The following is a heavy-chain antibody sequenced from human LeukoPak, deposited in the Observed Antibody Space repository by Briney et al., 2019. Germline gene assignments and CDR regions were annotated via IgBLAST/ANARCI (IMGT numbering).Heavy chain of an antibody. V-gene: IGHV4-59*01. CDR2: IYYSGST. CDR3: ARTAYCGGDCPDDAFDI. CDR1: GGSLSSYY. D-gene: IGHD2-21*01. J-gene: IGHJ3*02. Sequence: SETLSLTCTVSGGSLSSYYWSWIRQPPGKGLEWIGYIYYSGSTNYNPSLKSRVTISVDTSKNQFSLKLSSVTAADTAVYYCARTAYCGGDCPDDAFDIWGQGTMVTVSS.